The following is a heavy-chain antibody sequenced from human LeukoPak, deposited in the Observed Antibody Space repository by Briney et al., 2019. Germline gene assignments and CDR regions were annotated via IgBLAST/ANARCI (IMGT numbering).Heavy chain of an antibody. CDR2: ISTSSSYI. J-gene: IGHJ4*02. D-gene: IGHD4-17*01. Sequence: GGSLRLSCTASGFTFHGYSMNWVRQAPGKGLEWVSSISTSSSYIYYADSVKGRFTISRNNPKNSLYLQMNSLRAEDTAVYYCARNCGDPSYFDYWGQGSLVTVSS. CDR3: ARNCGDPSYFDY. V-gene: IGHV3-21*01. CDR1: GFTFHGYS.